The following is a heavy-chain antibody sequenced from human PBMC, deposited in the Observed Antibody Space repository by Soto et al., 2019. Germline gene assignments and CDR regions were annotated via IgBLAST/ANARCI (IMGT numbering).Heavy chain of an antibody. Sequence: GASVKVSCEASGYAFTSYGSSWVRQATGQGLEWMGWISAYNGNTNYAQKLQGRVTMTTDTSTSTAYMELRSLRSDDTAVYYCARGNSGYDYYYYYGMDVWGQGTTVTVSS. J-gene: IGHJ6*02. D-gene: IGHD5-12*01. CDR2: ISAYNGNT. V-gene: IGHV1-18*01. CDR1: GYAFTSYG. CDR3: ARGNSGYDYYYYYGMDV.